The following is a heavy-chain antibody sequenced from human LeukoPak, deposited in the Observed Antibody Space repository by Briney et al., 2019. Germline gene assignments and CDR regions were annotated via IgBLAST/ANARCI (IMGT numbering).Heavy chain of an antibody. J-gene: IGHJ5*02. Sequence: PGGSLRLSCAASGFSVSSNYMSWVRQAPGKGLEWVSVIYSGGSTYYADSVKGRFTISRDNSKNTVYLQMNSLRAEDTAVYYCARDLNYDTASWGQGTLVTVSP. V-gene: IGHV3-53*01. CDR1: GFSVSSNY. CDR3: ARDLNYDTAS. CDR2: IYSGGST. D-gene: IGHD3-22*01.